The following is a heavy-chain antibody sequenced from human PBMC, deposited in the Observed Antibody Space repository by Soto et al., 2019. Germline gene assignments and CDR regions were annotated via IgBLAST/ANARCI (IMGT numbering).Heavy chain of an antibody. Sequence: SPRLSCVDSGFTLSNYAISWFRQVSGKGLEWVSGISASGGNTYSAGSVKGRFTISRDNSKNTLYLQLNTLRAEDTAIYYCAYAVVRTPRSHYYGMDVWGQGT. CDR2: ISASGGNT. J-gene: IGHJ6*02. CDR3: AYAVVRTPRSHYYGMDV. V-gene: IGHV3-23*01. D-gene: IGHD2-15*01. CDR1: GFTLSNYA.